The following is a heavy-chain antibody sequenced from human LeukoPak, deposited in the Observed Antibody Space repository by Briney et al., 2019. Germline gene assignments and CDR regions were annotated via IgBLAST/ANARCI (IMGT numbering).Heavy chain of an antibody. Sequence: GGSLRLSCAASGFNFSSYWMHWVRQAPGKGLVWISRINYDGTTTSYADSVKGRFTITRDNAKNSVYLQMNSLRDEDMALYYCVKDAGGGTGLFDFWGQGALVTVSS. V-gene: IGHV3-74*01. CDR3: VKDAGGGTGLFDF. J-gene: IGHJ4*02. D-gene: IGHD3-16*01. CDR1: GFNFSSYW. CDR2: INYDGTTT.